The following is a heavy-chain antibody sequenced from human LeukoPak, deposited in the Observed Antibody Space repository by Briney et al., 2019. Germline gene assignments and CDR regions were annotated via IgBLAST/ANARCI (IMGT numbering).Heavy chain of an antibody. V-gene: IGHV4-4*02. D-gene: IGHD4-17*01. CDR3: ARASHDYGDYSHFDY. CDR2: IYHSGST. Sequence: PSGTLSLTCAVPGGSISSSNWWSWVRQPPGKGLEWIGEIYHSGSTNYNPSLKSRVTIAVDKSKNQFSLKLSSVTAADTAVYYCARASHDYGDYSHFDYWGQGTLVTVSS. J-gene: IGHJ4*02. CDR1: GGSISSSNW.